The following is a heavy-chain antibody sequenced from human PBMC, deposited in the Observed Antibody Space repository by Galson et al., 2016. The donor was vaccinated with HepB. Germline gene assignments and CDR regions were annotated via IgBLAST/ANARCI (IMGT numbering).Heavy chain of an antibody. J-gene: IGHJ6*02. D-gene: IGHD6-13*01. CDR2: ISSSSSYI. Sequence: LSXAASXXXFNRYTXNWVRXXPGKGLEXXXYISSSSSYIYYADSVKGRFTISRDNAKKSLYLQMNSLRAEDTAVYYCARAPIEVDGMRHYYYGMDVWGQXXXVT. CDR3: ARAPIEVDGMRHYYYGMDV. V-gene: IGHV3-21*05. CDR1: XXXFNRYT.